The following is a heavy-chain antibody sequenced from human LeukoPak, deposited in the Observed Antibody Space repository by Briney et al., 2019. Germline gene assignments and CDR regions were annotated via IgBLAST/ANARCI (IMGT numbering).Heavy chain of an antibody. CDR3: ARDHSSGWFGHY. Sequence: GSLRLSCAASGFTFSSYSMNWVRQAPVKGLEWVSSISSSSSYIYYADSVKGRFTISRDNAKNSLYLQMNSLRAEDTAVYYCARDHSSGWFGHYWGQGTLVTVSS. J-gene: IGHJ4*02. D-gene: IGHD6-19*01. CDR1: GFTFSSYS. V-gene: IGHV3-21*01. CDR2: ISSSSSYI.